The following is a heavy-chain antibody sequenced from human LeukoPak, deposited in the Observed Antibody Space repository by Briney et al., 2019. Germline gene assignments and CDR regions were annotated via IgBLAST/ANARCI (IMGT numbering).Heavy chain of an antibody. V-gene: IGHV1-2*02. J-gene: IGHJ4*02. CDR2: INLHSGGT. Sequence: ASVKVSCKASGYTFTGYYMHWVRQAPGQGLEWRGWINLHSGGTNSAQMFQGRVTMTRDTSISTAYMELSRLRSDDTAVYYCARAPYYYDSSGPIDYWGQGTLVTVSS. CDR1: GYTFTGYY. CDR3: ARAPYYYDSSGPIDY. D-gene: IGHD3-22*01.